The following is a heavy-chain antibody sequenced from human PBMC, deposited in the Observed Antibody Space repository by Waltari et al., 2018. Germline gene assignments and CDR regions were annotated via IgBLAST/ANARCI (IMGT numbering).Heavy chain of an antibody. CDR2: IRASGDST. CDR3: ARGLRVIDS. D-gene: IGHD3-10*01. V-gene: IGHV3-23*01. J-gene: IGHJ4*02. CDR1: PLTFSSHD. Sequence: EVQLLESGGGLVQHGVSLIHPCAASPLTFSSHDQIWVRQAPGKGLEWVSSIRASGDSTYYADSVKGRFTISRDNSKNTLYLQMNSLRADDTAVYYCARGLRVIDSWGQGTLVTVSS.